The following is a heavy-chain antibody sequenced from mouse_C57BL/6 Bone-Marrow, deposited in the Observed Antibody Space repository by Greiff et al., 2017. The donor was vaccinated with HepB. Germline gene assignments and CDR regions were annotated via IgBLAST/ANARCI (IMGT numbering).Heavy chain of an antibody. D-gene: IGHD2-5*01. CDR2: IWSGGST. Sequence: VQRVESGPGLVQPSQSLSITCTVSGFSLTSYGVHWVRQSPGKGLEWLGVIWSGGSTDYNAAFISRLSISKDNSKSQVFFKMNSLQADDTAIYYCARSYYSNYRHYYAMDYWGQGTSVTVSS. J-gene: IGHJ4*01. V-gene: IGHV2-2*01. CDR3: ARSYYSNYRHYYAMDY. CDR1: GFSLTSYG.